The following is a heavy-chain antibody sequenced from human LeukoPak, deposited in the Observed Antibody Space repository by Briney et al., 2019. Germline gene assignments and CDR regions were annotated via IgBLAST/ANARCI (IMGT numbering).Heavy chain of an antibody. CDR3: ARISPRRLVKYYYGMDV. V-gene: IGHV1-69*13. CDR1: GGTFSSYA. CDR2: IIPMFGTA. J-gene: IGHJ6*02. D-gene: IGHD3-22*01. Sequence: ASVKVSCKASGGTFSSYAISWVRPAPGQGLEWMGGIIPMFGTANYAQKFQGRVTITADESTSTAYMELSSLGSEDTAVYYCARISPRRLVKYYYGMDVWGQGTTVTVSS.